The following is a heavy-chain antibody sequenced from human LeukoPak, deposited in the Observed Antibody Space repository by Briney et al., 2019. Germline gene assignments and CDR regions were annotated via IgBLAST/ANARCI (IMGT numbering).Heavy chain of an antibody. CDR1: AFTFSSSA. CDR3: ANEIRPNDY. Sequence: GGSLRLSCAASAFTFSSSAMSWVRQAPGKGLEWVSAISNNGGYTYYADSVQGRFTISRDNSKSTLCLQMNSLRADDTAVYYCANEIRPNDYWGQGTLVTVSS. V-gene: IGHV3-23*01. CDR2: ISNNGGYT. J-gene: IGHJ4*02.